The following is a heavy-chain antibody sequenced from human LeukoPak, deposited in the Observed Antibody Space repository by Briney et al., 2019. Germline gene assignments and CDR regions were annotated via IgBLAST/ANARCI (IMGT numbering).Heavy chain of an antibody. CDR3: ARAVGIAYGMEV. Sequence: ASVKASCKASGYTFTGYYMDWVRQAPGQGLEWMGWINPNSGGTNYAQKFQGRVTMTRDTSISTAYMELSRLRSDDTAVYYCARAVGIAYGMEVWGQGTTVTVSS. CDR2: INPNSGGT. CDR1: GYTFTGYY. J-gene: IGHJ6*01. V-gene: IGHV1-2*02. D-gene: IGHD2-15*01.